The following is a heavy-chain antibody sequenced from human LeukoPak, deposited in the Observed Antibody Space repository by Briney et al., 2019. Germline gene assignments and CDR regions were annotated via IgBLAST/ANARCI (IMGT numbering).Heavy chain of an antibody. D-gene: IGHD4-17*01. Sequence: NTSETLSLTCTVSGGSISSGDYYWSWIRQPPGKGLEWIGYIYYSGSTYYNPSLKSRVTISVDTSKNQFSLKLSSVTAADTAVYYCARAYGDYDFYYYYYYGMDVWGQGITVTVSS. V-gene: IGHV4-30-4*01. CDR2: IYYSGST. CDR3: ARAYGDYDFYYYYYYGMDV. CDR1: GGSISSGDYY. J-gene: IGHJ6*02.